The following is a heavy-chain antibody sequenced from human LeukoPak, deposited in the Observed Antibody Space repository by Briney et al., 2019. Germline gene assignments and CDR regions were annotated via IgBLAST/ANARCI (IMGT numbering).Heavy chain of an antibody. D-gene: IGHD5-24*01. CDR3: AHIGWDGYNYQRFDY. CDR1: GFSLSTSGVG. V-gene: IGHV2-5*02. CDR2: IYWDDGK. J-gene: IGHJ4*02. Sequence: ESGPTPVKPTQTPTLTCTFSGFSLSTSGVGVGWIRQPPGKALEWLALIYWDDGKRYSPSLKSRLTITKDTSKNQVVLTMTNMDPVDTATYYCAHIGWDGYNYQRFDYWGQGTLVTVSS.